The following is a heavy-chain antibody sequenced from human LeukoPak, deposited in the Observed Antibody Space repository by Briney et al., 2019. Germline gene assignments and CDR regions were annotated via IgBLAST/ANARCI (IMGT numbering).Heavy chain of an antibody. CDR3: TTAFAEYYDYVWGSYRQGTDY. Sequence: GGSLRLSCAASGFTFSNSWMSWVRQAPGKGLEWVGRIKSKTDGGTPDYAAPVKGRFTISRDDSKNTLYLQMNSLKTEDTAVYYCTTAFAEYYDYVWGSYRQGTDYWGQGTLVTASS. CDR2: IKSKTDGGTP. J-gene: IGHJ4*02. D-gene: IGHD3-16*02. V-gene: IGHV3-15*01. CDR1: GFTFSNSW.